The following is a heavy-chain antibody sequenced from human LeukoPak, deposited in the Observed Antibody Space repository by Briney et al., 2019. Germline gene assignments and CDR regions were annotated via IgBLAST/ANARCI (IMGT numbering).Heavy chain of an antibody. CDR3: ARAPGGFGSGSRGAFDI. CDR2: IYYSGST. V-gene: IGHV4-59*01. Sequence: KSSETLSLTCTVSGGSISSYYWSWIRQPPGKGLEWIGYIYYSGSTNYNPSLKSRVTISVDTSKNQFSLKLSSVTAADTAVYYRARAPGGFGSGSRGAFDIWGQGTMVTVSS. J-gene: IGHJ3*02. D-gene: IGHD3-10*01. CDR1: GGSISSYY.